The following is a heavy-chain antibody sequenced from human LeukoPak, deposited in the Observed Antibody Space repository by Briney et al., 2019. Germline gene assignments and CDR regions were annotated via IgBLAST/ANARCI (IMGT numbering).Heavy chain of an antibody. CDR3: ARAGELRYMDV. V-gene: IGHV3-11*04. CDR2: IKGIGPTT. CDR1: GFTFSGYY. Sequence: GGSLRLSCAASGFTFSGYYMSWIRQAPGKGLEWVSTIKGIGPTTYYADSLKGRFTISRDNAKNSLFLQMSSLRADDTAIYYCARAGELRYMDVWGKGTAVTVSS. J-gene: IGHJ6*03. D-gene: IGHD3-16*01.